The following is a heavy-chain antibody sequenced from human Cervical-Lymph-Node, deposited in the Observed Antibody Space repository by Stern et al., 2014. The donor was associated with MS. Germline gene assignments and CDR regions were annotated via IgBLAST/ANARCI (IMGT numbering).Heavy chain of an antibody. J-gene: IGHJ4*02. Sequence: EVQLLQSGGGLVQPGGSLRLSCAASGFTFSDYDMSWVRQAPGKGLEWVSAISLSGGSTFYADSVQGRFTISRDNSKNTLYLQMNSLRAEDTAVYYCAKDRELVVVTFDSWGQGTLVTVSS. CDR2: ISLSGGST. CDR1: GFTFSDYD. D-gene: IGHD2-15*01. V-gene: IGHV3-23*01. CDR3: AKDRELVVVTFDS.